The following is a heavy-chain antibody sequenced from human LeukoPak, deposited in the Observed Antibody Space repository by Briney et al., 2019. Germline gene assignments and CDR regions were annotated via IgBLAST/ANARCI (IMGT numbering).Heavy chain of an antibody. Sequence: SETLSLTCSCSIAAITDTRYYWAWIRQSPGKRLEWIGSVYYFGSAYYRPSLLSRATISIDTCKKRISLNLTSVTARDTAIYYCAPHPAGSYLESWGQGNLVTVSS. CDR1: IAAITDTRYY. CDR3: APHPAGSYLES. CDR2: VYYFGSA. V-gene: IGHV4-39*01. D-gene: IGHD3-10*01. J-gene: IGHJ4*02.